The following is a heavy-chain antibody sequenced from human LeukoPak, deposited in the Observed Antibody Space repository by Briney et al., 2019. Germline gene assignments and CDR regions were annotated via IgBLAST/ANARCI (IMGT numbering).Heavy chain of an antibody. Sequence: ASVKVSCKASGYTFTSYDINWVRQAAGQGLEWMGWMNPNSGNTGYAQKFQGRVTMTRNTSISTAYMELSSLRSEDTAVYYCARGQWELQRFDPWGQGTLVTVSS. J-gene: IGHJ5*02. D-gene: IGHD1-26*01. V-gene: IGHV1-8*01. CDR1: GYTFTSYD. CDR3: ARGQWELQRFDP. CDR2: MNPNSGNT.